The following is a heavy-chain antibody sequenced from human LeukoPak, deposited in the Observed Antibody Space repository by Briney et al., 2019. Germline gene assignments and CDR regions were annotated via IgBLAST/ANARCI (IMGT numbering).Heavy chain of an antibody. Sequence: GGSVRLSCAASGFTFSSYSMNWVRQAPGKGLEWVSSISSSSGYIYYADSVKGRFTISRDNAKNSLYLQMNSLRAEDTAVYYCAREIGYGDYVNYFDYWGQGTLVTVSS. V-gene: IGHV3-21*01. CDR2: ISSSSGYI. CDR1: GFTFSSYS. D-gene: IGHD4-17*01. CDR3: AREIGYGDYVNYFDY. J-gene: IGHJ4*02.